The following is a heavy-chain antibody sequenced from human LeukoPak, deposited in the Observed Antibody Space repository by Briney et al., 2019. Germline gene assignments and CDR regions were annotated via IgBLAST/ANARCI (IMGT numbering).Heavy chain of an antibody. V-gene: IGHV3-23*01. D-gene: IGHD2-15*01. CDR2: VGSDGKT. CDR3: AKDLSWWAAADY. Sequence: GGSLRLSCAASGFTLSRNAMSWVRQAPGRGLEWVSGVGSDGKTHYTDSVRGRSAIFRDNSKNTLYLQMNSLRVEDTAIYYCAKDLSWWAAADYWGQGALVTVAS. CDR1: GFTLSRNA. J-gene: IGHJ4*02.